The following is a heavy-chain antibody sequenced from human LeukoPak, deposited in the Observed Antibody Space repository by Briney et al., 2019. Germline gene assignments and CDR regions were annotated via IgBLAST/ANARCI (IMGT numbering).Heavy chain of an antibody. CDR2: ISGSGGST. CDR1: GFTFSSYA. CDR3: AKGRYSYGFACFDY. D-gene: IGHD5-18*01. V-gene: IGHV3-23*01. Sequence: GGSLRLSCAASGFTFSSYAMSWVRQAPGKGLEWASAISGSGGSTYYADSVKGRFTISRDNSKNTLYLQMNSLRAEDTAVYYCAKGRYSYGFACFDYWGQGSLVTVSS. J-gene: IGHJ4*02.